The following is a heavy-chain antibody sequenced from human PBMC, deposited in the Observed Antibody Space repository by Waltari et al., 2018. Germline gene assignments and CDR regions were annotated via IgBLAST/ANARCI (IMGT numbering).Heavy chain of an antibody. CDR3: ARQNLYSYEDY. V-gene: IGHV3-7*01. Sequence: EVQLVESGGGLVQHGGSMSLYGAASGSTFSSDWLSGLRQAPGKGLEWVANIKQDGSEKYYVDSVKGRFPISRDNAKNSLYLQMNSLRAEDTAVYYCARQNLYSYEDYWGQGTLVTVSS. D-gene: IGHD5-18*01. CDR2: IKQDGSEK. CDR1: GSTFSSDW. J-gene: IGHJ4*02.